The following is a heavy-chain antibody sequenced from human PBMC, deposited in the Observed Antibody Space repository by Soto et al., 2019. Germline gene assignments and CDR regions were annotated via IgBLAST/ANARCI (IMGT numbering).Heavy chain of an antibody. D-gene: IGHD6-13*01. CDR3: AHLGVVDGELVQTHYYFDY. CDR2: INPNNGGT. V-gene: IGHV1-2*04. Sequence: ASVKVSCKASGYSFTCNSMHWVRQAPGQGLEWMGWINPNNGGTNYAQRFRGWVTMTRDTSVSTAYMDLNRLKSDDTAVYYCAHLGVVDGELVQTHYYFDYWGQGTLVTVSS. J-gene: IGHJ4*02. CDR1: GYSFTCNS.